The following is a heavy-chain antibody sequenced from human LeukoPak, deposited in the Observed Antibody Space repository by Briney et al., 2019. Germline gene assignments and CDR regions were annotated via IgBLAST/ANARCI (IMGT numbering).Heavy chain of an antibody. D-gene: IGHD3-10*01. Sequence: GGSLRLSCAASGFTFSSYGVHWVRQAPGKGLEWVSVIYSGGSTYYADSVKGRFAISRDNSKNTLYLQMSSLRAEDTAVYYCAKDGRQRKTYFYGSGSANAFDIWGQGTMATVSP. V-gene: IGHV3-NL1*01. J-gene: IGHJ3*02. CDR2: IYSGGST. CDR1: GFTFSSYG. CDR3: AKDGRQRKTYFYGSGSANAFDI.